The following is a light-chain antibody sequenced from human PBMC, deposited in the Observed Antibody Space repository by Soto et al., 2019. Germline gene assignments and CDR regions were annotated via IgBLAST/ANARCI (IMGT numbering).Light chain of an antibody. CDR2: GAS. Sequence: EFVLTQSPGTLSLSPGERATLSCRASQSVSSSYLAWYQQKPGQAPKILIYGASTRATGIPYCFSGSGSGTDFSLTISRLEPEEFAPYYCQQYGSSPPLTFGRGTKGEIK. J-gene: IGKJ4*01. CDR1: QSVSSSY. V-gene: IGKV3-20*01. CDR3: QQYGSSPPLT.